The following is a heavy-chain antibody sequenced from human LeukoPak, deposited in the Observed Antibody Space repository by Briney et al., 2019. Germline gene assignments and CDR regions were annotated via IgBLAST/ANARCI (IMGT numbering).Heavy chain of an antibody. J-gene: IGHJ2*01. CDR1: GGSISSGSYY. CDR2: IYTSGST. V-gene: IGHV4-61*02. D-gene: IGHD3-10*01. Sequence: SETLSLTCTVSGGSISSGSYYWSWIRQPAGKGLEWIGRIYTSGSTNYNPSLKSRVTISVDTSKNQFSLKLSSVTAADTAVYYCAKHPWFGEFWYFDLWGRGTLVTVSS. CDR3: AKHPWFGEFWYFDL.